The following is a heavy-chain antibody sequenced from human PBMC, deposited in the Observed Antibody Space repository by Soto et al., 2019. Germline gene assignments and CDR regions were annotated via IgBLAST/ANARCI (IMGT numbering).Heavy chain of an antibody. J-gene: IGHJ5*02. CDR2: IYYSGST. Sequence: QLQLQESGPGLVKPSETLSLTCTVSGGSISSSSYYWGWIRQPPGKGLEWIGSIYYSGSTYYNPSLKSRVTISVDTSKNHFSLKLSSVTAADTAVYYCARRGYCSGGSCYSVVGRDWFDPWGQGTLVTVSS. CDR1: GGSISSSSYY. V-gene: IGHV4-39*02. D-gene: IGHD2-15*01. CDR3: ARRGYCSGGSCYSVVGRDWFDP.